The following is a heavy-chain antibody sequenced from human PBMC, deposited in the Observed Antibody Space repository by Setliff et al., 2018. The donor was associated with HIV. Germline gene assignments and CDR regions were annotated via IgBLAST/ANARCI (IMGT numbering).Heavy chain of an antibody. V-gene: IGHV4-38-2*02. CDR2: IYQTGSI. CDR3: ARQAWHSGRNGYFVDY. Sequence: SETLSLTCSVSGYSISNGYYWGWFRQSPGKGLEWIATIYQTGSIYYNPSLQNRVTLLLDMSKNQFSLKLSSATAADTAVYYCARQAWHSGRNGYFVDYWGQGMLVTVTS. J-gene: IGHJ4*02. D-gene: IGHD3-22*01. CDR1: GYSISNGYY.